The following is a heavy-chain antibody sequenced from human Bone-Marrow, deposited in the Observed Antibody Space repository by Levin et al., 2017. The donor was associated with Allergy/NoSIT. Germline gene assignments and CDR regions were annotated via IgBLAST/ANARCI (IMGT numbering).Heavy chain of an antibody. V-gene: IGHV3-23*01. CDR3: AKDAVVVPGASMGWFDP. CDR2: ITGSGDTT. D-gene: IGHD2-2*01. CDR1: RFTFTNYA. J-gene: IGHJ5*02. Sequence: GGSLRLSCAASRFTFTNYALNWIRQAPGKGLEWVSGITGSGDTTYYADSVKGRFTISRDNFKNRLYLQMKTLRAEDTATYYCAKDAVVVPGASMGWFDPWGQGTLVTVSS.